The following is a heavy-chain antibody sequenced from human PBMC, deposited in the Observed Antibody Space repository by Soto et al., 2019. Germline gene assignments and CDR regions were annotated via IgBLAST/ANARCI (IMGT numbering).Heavy chain of an antibody. CDR3: ARDLSWGSNWYYYMDV. J-gene: IGHJ6*03. V-gene: IGHV3-48*01. Sequence: GGSLRLSCATSGFILSDCAMNWVRQAPGKGLEWVSYISSSSSVIDYADSVKGRFTVSRDNARNSLYLQMNSLRAEDTAVYYCARDLSWGSNWYYYMDVWGKRTKVTVSS. CDR2: ISSSSSVI. CDR1: GFILSDCA. D-gene: IGHD7-27*01.